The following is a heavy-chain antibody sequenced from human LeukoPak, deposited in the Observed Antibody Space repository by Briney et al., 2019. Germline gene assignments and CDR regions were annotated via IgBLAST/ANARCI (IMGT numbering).Heavy chain of an antibody. V-gene: IGHV4-39*07. CDR3: ARGSWFPDY. CDR1: GGSISSSSYY. Sequence: PSETLSLTCTVSGGSISSSSYYWGWIRQPPGKGLEWIGSIYYSGSTYYNPSLKSRVTISVDTSKNQFSLKLSSVTAADTAVYYCARGSWFPDYWGQGTLVTVSS. J-gene: IGHJ4*02. CDR2: IYYSGST. D-gene: IGHD3-10*01.